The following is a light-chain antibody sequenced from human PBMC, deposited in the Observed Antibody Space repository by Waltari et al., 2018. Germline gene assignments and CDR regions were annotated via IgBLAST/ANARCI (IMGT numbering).Light chain of an antibody. CDR2: DVN. CDR1: SSDVGAYDY. V-gene: IGLV2-8*01. CDR3: SSYGGSNNFAV. Sequence: QSALTQPPSASGSPGQSVTISCTGTSSDVGAYDYVSWYQQHPGKAPKCIIYDVNKRPSGVPDRFSGSKSGNTASLTVSGLQAEDEADYYCSSYGGSNNFAVFGGGTKLTVL. J-gene: IGLJ2*01.